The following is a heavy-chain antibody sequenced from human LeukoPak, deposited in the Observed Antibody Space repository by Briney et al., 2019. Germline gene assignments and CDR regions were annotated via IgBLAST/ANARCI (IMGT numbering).Heavy chain of an antibody. CDR3: ARAPTYYYDT. CDR1: GGSISSGGYS. CDR2: ISHSGST. J-gene: IGHJ5*02. V-gene: IGHV4-30-2*01. Sequence: PSETLSLTCAVSGGSISSGGYSWSWIRQPPGKGLEWIGYISHSGSTYYNPSLKSRVTISVDRSKNQFSLKLSSVTAADTAVYYCARAPTYYYDTWGQGTLVTVSS. D-gene: IGHD3-22*01.